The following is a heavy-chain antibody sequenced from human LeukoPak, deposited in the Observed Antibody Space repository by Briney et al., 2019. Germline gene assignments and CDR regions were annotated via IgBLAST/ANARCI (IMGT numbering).Heavy chain of an antibody. D-gene: IGHD6-19*01. Sequence: PGRSLRLSCTASGFTFSSYGMHWVRQAPGKGLEWVAVVWYDGSNKYYAASVKGRFTISRDNSKNTLYLQMNSLRDEDTAVYFCAADDSGWYGFDYWGQGTLVTVSS. CDR3: AADDSGWYGFDY. CDR1: GFTFSSYG. CDR2: VWYDGSNK. V-gene: IGHV3-33*01. J-gene: IGHJ4*02.